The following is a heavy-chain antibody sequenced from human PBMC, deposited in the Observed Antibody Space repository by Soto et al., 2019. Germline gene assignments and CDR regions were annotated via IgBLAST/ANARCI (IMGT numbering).Heavy chain of an antibody. CDR2: IDPRDSYT. J-gene: IGHJ4*01. Sequence: PGESLKISCKGSGYSFINYWISWVRQMPGKGLEWMGRIDPRDSYTNYSPSFQGHVTISADKSTSSAYLQWSNLKASDTATYYCARHLGYSVYESRGYSDPFDYWGHGTQVTVSS. D-gene: IGHD3-22*01. V-gene: IGHV5-10-1*01. CDR3: ARHLGYSVYESRGYSDPFDY. CDR1: GYSFINYW.